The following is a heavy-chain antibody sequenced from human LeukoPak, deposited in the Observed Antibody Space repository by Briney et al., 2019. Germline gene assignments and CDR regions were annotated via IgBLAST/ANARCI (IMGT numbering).Heavy chain of an antibody. J-gene: IGHJ4*02. CDR2: IYYSGST. Sequence: SETLSLTCTVSGGSISSYYWSWIRQPPGKGLEWIAYIYYSGSTNYNPSLKSRVTISVDTSKNQFSLKLSSVTAADTAVYYCAREGHVDNFDWFYGFDYRGQGTLVTVSS. D-gene: IGHD3-9*01. CDR1: GGSISSYY. V-gene: IGHV4-59*12. CDR3: AREGHVDNFDWFYGFDY.